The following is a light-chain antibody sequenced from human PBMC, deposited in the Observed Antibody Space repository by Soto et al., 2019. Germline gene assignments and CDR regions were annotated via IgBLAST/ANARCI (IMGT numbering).Light chain of an antibody. J-gene: IGKJ1*01. CDR1: QSISAW. V-gene: IGKV1-5*03. CDR2: KAS. CDR3: QHYLLYWT. Sequence: QMTQSPSTLSASVGDRVTITCRASQSISAWLAWYQQKPGKAPKLLIYKASNLESGVPSRFSGSGSGTEFTLTISSLQPDDFATYYCQHYLLYWTFGQGTKWISN.